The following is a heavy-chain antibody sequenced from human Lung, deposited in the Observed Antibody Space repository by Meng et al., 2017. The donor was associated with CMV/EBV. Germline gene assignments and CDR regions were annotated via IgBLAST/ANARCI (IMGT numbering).Heavy chain of an antibody. CDR1: VFTVSNAW. D-gene: IGHD3-22*01. CDR3: ATDLYYDDSGLRDY. J-gene: IGHJ4*02. Sequence: SVFTVSNAWMSWVRQAPGKGLEWVGRIISEADGGTTHHAAPVKGRFTISRDDSKNTLYLQMNSLKTEDTAMYYCATDLYYDDSGLRDYWGRGTLVTVSS. V-gene: IGHV3-15*01. CDR2: IISEADGGTT.